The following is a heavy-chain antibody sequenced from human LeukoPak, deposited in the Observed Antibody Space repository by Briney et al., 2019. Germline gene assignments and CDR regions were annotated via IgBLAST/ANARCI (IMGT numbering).Heavy chain of an antibody. CDR3: ARHVRKRGIAVAGTPGWFDP. J-gene: IGHJ5*02. D-gene: IGHD6-19*01. V-gene: IGHV4-34*01. Sequence: PSETLSLTCAVYGGSFSGYYWSWIRQPPGRGLEWIGNIYYSGSTYYNPSLKSRVTISVDTSKNHFSLKLSSVTAADTAVYYCARHVRKRGIAVAGTPGWFDPWGQGTLVTVSS. CDR2: IYYSGST. CDR1: GGSFSGYY.